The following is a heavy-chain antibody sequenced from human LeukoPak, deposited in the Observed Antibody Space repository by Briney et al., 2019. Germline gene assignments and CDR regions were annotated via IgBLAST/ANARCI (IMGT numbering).Heavy chain of an antibody. D-gene: IGHD3-10*01. J-gene: IGHJ6*02. CDR3: ARDYGSGSYGYGMDV. CDR1: GFTFSSYG. V-gene: IGHV3-21*01. Sequence: RTGGSLRLSCAASGFTFSSYGMHWVRQAPGKGLEWVSSISSSSSYIYHADSVKGRFTISRDNAKNSLYLQMNSLRAEDTAVYYCARDYGSGSYGYGMDVWGQGTTVTVS. CDR2: ISSSSSYI.